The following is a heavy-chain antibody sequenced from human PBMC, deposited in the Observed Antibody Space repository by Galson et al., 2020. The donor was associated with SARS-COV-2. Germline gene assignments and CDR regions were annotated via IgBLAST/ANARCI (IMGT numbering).Heavy chain of an antibody. CDR2: ISTSGTST. V-gene: IGHV3-23*01. CDR3: AKDLRYYDSSGYYGLDY. CDR1: GFTFSSYA. D-gene: IGHD3-22*01. J-gene: IGHJ4*02. Sequence: GGSLRLSCAASGFTFSSYAMSWVRQAPGKGLEWVSAISTSGTSTYFADSVKGRFTISRDNSKNTLYLQMNSLRAEDTAVYYCAKDLRYYDSSGYYGLDYWGQGTLVTVSS.